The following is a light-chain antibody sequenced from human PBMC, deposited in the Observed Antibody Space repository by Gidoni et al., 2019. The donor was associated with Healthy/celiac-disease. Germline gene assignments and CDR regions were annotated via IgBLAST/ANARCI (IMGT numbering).Light chain of an antibody. CDR3: NSRDSSGNFVV. CDR2: GKN. CDR1: SLRSYY. J-gene: IGLJ2*01. Sequence: SSELTQDPAVYVALGQTVRITCQGDSLRSYYASWYQQKPGQAPVLVIYGKNNRPSGIPDRFSGSSSGNTASLTITGAQAEDEADYYCNSRDSSGNFVVFGGVTKLTVL. V-gene: IGLV3-19*01.